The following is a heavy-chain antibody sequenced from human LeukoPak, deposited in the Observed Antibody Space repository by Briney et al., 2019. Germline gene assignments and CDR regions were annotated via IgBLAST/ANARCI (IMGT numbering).Heavy chain of an antibody. D-gene: IGHD3-22*01. V-gene: IGHV4-59*01. CDR2: IYYSGST. CDR1: AGSISSYY. J-gene: IGHJ6*03. CDR3: ARDDYDPYYYYMDV. Sequence: SETLSLTCTVSAGSISSYYWSWIRQPPGKGLEWIGYIYYSGSTNYNPSLKSRVTISVDTSKNQFSLKLSSVTAADTAVYYCARDDYDPYYYYMDVWGKGTTVTVSS.